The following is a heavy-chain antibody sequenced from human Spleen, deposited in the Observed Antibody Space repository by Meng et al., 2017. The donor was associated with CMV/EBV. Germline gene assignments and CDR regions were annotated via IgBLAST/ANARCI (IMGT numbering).Heavy chain of an antibody. CDR1: GFTFSSYS. Sequence: LSLTCAASGFTFSSYSMNWVRQAPGKGLEWVSSISSSSSYIYYADSVKGRFTISRDNAKNSLYLQMNSLRAEDTAVYYCARDLGSSLPYGMDVWGQGTTVTVSS. CDR3: ARDLGSSLPYGMDV. D-gene: IGHD1-14*01. V-gene: IGHV3-21*01. CDR2: ISSSSSYI. J-gene: IGHJ6*02.